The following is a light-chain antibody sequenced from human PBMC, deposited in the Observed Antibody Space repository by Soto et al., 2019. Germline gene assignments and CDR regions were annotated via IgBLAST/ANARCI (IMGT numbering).Light chain of an antibody. CDR2: DAS. CDR1: QSISSW. Sequence: DIQMTQSPSTLSASVGDRVTITCRASQSISSWLAWYQQKPGKAPKLLIYDASRLESGVPSRFSGSGSGTEFTLTISSLQPDDFATYSCQQYNSYLGTFGQGTKVEIK. CDR3: QQYNSYLGT. J-gene: IGKJ1*01. V-gene: IGKV1-5*01.